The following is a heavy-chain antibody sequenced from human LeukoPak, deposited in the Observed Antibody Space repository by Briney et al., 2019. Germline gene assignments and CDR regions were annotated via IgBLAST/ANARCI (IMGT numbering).Heavy chain of an antibody. CDR1: AGSLSSYY. CDR2: IYSIGTT. CDR3: ARLATRITMVRGVTRNWFDP. D-gene: IGHD3-10*01. V-gene: IGHV4-59*08. Sequence: PSQTLSLTCTVSAGSLSSYYWSWIRHPPRNGLEWIGYIYSIGTTNYHPSLKTRFPISVKTSKDQFTLKLSSLTAATPPVYYCARLATRITMVRGVTRNWFDPWGQGTLVTVSS. J-gene: IGHJ5*02.